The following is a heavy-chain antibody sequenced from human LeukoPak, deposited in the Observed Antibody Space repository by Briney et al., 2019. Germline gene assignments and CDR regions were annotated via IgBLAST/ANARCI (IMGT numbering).Heavy chain of an antibody. CDR3: ARHYGP. Sequence: NPSETLSLTCTVSGDFISSGPSYWGWIRQPPGKGLEWIGTIYYSMSTYYNPSLKSRVTISVDTSKNQFSLKLNSVTATDTAVYYCARHYGPWGQGTLVTVSS. CDR2: IYYSMST. D-gene: IGHD3-10*01. J-gene: IGHJ4*02. CDR1: GDFISSGPSY. V-gene: IGHV4-39*01.